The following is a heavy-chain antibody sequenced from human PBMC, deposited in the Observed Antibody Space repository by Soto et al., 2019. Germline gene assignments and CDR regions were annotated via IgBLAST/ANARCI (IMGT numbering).Heavy chain of an antibody. CDR2: IGANGGT. D-gene: IGHD2-15*01. Sequence: EVQLVESGGGLVQPGGSLRLSCASSGFTFSHYDMHWVRQATGKGLEWVSAIGANGGTYYAGSVKGRFTISRENARNSFYLQMNILRAGDTAVYYCARIYCSGATCPGIGFDYWGRGTLVTVSS. J-gene: IGHJ4*02. CDR3: ARIYCSGATCPGIGFDY. V-gene: IGHV3-13*01. CDR1: GFTFSHYD.